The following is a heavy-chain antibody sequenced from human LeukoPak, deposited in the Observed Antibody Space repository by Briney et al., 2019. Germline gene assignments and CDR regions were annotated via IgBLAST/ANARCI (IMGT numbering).Heavy chain of an antibody. Sequence: GGSLRLSCAASGFTFSGYAMRWVRLSPGEGLEWVSAITSGGDSTYYAVSVKRLFTISRESLKIMVFLHMSTLRAEDTAIYYCAKSHASIWNVYDYWGQGTLVTVSS. V-gene: IGHV3-23*01. D-gene: IGHD6-13*01. CDR3: AKSHASIWNVYDY. J-gene: IGHJ4*02. CDR2: ITSGGDST. CDR1: GFTFSGYA.